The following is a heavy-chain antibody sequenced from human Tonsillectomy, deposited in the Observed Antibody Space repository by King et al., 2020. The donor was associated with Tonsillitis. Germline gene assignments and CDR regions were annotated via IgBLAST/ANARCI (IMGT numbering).Heavy chain of an antibody. J-gene: IGHJ6*02. Sequence: VQLVESGGGLVQPGGSLRLSCAASGFTFSTYAMTWVPQAPGKGLEWVSVMSGAGARTYHADSVKGRFTISRDNSKNTLYLQMNSLRAKDTAVYLWAKCPYDFWSGGLYYAMDVWGQGTTVTVSS. D-gene: IGHD3-3*01. CDR2: MSGAGART. CDR3: AKCPYDFWSGGLYYAMDV. CDR1: GFTFSTYA. V-gene: IGHV3-23*04.